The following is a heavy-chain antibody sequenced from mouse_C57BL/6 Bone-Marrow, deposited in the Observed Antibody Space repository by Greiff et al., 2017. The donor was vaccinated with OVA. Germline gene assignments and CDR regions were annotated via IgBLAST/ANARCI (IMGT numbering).Heavy chain of an antibody. J-gene: IGHJ2*01. CDR3: TRPSSFGEGY. D-gene: IGHD2-13*01. CDR2: IDPETGGT. V-gene: IGHV1-15*01. Sequence: VKLVESGAELVRPGASVTLSCKASGYTFTDYEMHWVKQTPVHGLEWIGAIDPETGGTAYNQKFKGKAILTADKSSSTAYMELRSLTSEDSAVYYCTRPSSFGEGYWGQGTTLTVSS. CDR1: GYTFTDYE.